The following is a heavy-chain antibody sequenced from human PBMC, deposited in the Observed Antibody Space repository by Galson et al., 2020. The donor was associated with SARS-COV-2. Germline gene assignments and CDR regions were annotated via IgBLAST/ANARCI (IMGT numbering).Heavy chain of an antibody. CDR1: GLTTSNYE. CDR3: ASPYLAAASFFGAFDI. J-gene: IGHJ3*02. CDR2: IRSRGINI. V-gene: IGHV3-48*03. Sequence: GGTLKLSCEAPGLTTSNYEMNGVRQGPGKGREGVPNIRSRGINIYYAAPVKGRFTIPRDNAKNSLYLQMTSLRAEDTAVYYCASPYLAAASFFGAFDIWGPGTMVTVSS. D-gene: IGHD6-13*01.